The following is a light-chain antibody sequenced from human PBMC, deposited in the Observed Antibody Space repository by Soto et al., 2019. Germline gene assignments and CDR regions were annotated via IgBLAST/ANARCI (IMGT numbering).Light chain of an antibody. Sequence: EIVLTQSPPTLSLSPGERATLSCRASQSVGSFLAWYQQKPGQAPRLLIYDTSIRATGIPARFSGSGSGTDFTLTISSLEPEDFAVYYCQQRNSWPPTFTFGQGTRLEIK. CDR2: DTS. V-gene: IGKV3-11*01. CDR1: QSVGSF. CDR3: QQRNSWPPTFT. J-gene: IGKJ5*01.